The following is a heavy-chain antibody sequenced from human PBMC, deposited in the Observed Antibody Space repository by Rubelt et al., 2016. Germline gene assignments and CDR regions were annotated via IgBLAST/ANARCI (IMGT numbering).Heavy chain of an antibody. CDR3: ARGIRAILYYGMDV. J-gene: IGHJ6*02. CDR1: GGSFSGYY. D-gene: IGHD3-3*02. CDR2: LNHSGST. Sequence: QVQLQQWGAGLLKPSETLSLTCAVYGGSFSGYYWSWIRQPPGKGLEWIGELNHSGSTNYNPSRKSRVTISVDTAKNQFSLKLSFVTAADTAGYYCARGIRAILYYGMDVWGQGTTVTVSS. V-gene: IGHV4-34*01.